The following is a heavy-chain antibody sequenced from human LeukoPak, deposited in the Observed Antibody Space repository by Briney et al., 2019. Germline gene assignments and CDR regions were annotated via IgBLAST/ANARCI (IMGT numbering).Heavy chain of an antibody. CDR2: IYHSGST. D-gene: IGHD6-6*01. Sequence: SGTLSLTSAVSGYSIRSGFYWGWIRQPPGKGLGWFGRIYHSGSTYYNPSLKSRVTISVDTSKNQFSLKLSSVAAADTAVYYCARGPIAARPAPFDYWGQGTLVTVSS. J-gene: IGHJ4*02. CDR1: GYSIRSGFY. V-gene: IGHV4-38-2*01. CDR3: ARGPIAARPAPFDY.